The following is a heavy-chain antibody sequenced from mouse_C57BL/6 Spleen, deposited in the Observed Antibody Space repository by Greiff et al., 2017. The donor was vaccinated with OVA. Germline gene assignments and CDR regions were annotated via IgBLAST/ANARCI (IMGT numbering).Heavy chain of an antibody. CDR3: ARGDYYGSRYFDV. J-gene: IGHJ1*03. V-gene: IGHV1-52*01. CDR1: GYTFTSYW. CDR2: IDPSDSET. Sequence: VKLQQPGAELVRPGSSVKLSCKASGYTFTSYWMHWVKQRPIQGLEWIGNIDPSDSETHYNQKFKDKATLTVDKSSSTAYMQLSSLTSEDSAVYYCARGDYYGSRYFDVWGTGTTVTVSS. D-gene: IGHD1-1*01.